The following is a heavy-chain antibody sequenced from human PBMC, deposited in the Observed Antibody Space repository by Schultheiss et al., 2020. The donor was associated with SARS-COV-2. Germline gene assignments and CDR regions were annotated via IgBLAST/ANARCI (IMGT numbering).Heavy chain of an antibody. V-gene: IGHV4-34*01. J-gene: IGHJ4*02. CDR2: VNHSGNT. CDR1: GGSFSGYF. Sequence: SQTLSLTCAVYGGSFSGYFWTWIRQSPGKGLEWIGEVNHSGNTNYNPSLKSRVTISVDTSKHQFSLRLRSATAADTAVYYCASGVYRFLEWQERDYWGQGTLVTVSS. D-gene: IGHD3-3*01. CDR3: ASGVYRFLEWQERDY.